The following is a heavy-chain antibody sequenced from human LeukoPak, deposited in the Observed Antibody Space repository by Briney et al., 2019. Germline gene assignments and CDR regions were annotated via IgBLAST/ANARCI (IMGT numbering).Heavy chain of an antibody. CDR1: GGSISSYY. J-gene: IGHJ4*02. CDR2: IYYSGST. Sequence: PSETLSLTCTVSGGSISSYYWSWIRQPPGKGLEWIGYIYYSGSTNYNPSLKSRVTISVDTSKNQFSLKLSSVTAADTAVYYCARVRDGYKGSFDYWGQGTLVTVSS. CDR3: ARVRDGYKGSFDY. D-gene: IGHD5-24*01. V-gene: IGHV4-59*01.